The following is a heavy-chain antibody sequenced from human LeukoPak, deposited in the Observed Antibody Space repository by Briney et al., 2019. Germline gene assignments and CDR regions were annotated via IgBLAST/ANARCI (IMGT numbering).Heavy chain of an antibody. CDR2: ISVSGST. J-gene: IGHJ4*02. CDR1: GFTFDDYA. Sequence: GGSLRLSCAASGFTFDDYAMHWVRQAPGKGLEWVSDISVSGSTYYADSVKGRFTISRDNAKNTLYLQMNSLRAEDTAVYYCAKRLRFGDHFDYWGQGTLVTVSS. D-gene: IGHD3-10*01. V-gene: IGHV3-23*01. CDR3: AKRLRFGDHFDY.